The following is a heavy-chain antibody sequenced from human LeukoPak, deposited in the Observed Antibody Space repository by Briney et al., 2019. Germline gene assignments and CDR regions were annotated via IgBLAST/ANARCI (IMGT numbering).Heavy chain of an antibody. Sequence: SVKVSCKVSGYALTELSMHWVRQAPGQGLEWMGGIIPIFGTANYAQKFQGRVTITADESTSTAYMELSSLRSEDTAVYYCASGAYCSSTSCEGYYGMDVWGQGTTVTVSS. J-gene: IGHJ6*02. CDR2: IIPIFGTA. CDR3: ASGAYCSSTSCEGYYGMDV. V-gene: IGHV1-69*13. CDR1: GYALTELS. D-gene: IGHD2-2*01.